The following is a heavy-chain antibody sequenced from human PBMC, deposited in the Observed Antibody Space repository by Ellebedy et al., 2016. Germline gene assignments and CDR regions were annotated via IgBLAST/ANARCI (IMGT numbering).Heavy chain of an antibody. Sequence: DSVKGRFTISRDNAKNSLYLQMNSLRAEDTAVYYCARFVLDCGGDCYSPHFDQWGQGTLVTVSS. V-gene: IGHV3-11*06. D-gene: IGHD2-21*02. CDR3: ARFVLDCGGDCYSPHFDQ. J-gene: IGHJ4*02.